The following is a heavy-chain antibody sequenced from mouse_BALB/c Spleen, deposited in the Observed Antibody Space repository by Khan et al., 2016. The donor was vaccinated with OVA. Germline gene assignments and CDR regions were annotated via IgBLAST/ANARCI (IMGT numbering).Heavy chain of an antibody. CDR3: ARKNYYGYALDY. Sequence: DVQLQESGPGLVKPSQSLSLTCTFTGYSITSDYAWDWIRQFPGNKLEWMGYISYSGSTSYNPSLKSRISITRDTSKNQFFLQLNSVTTEDTATYYCARKNYYGYALDYWGQGTSVTVSS. CDR1: GYSITSDYA. V-gene: IGHV3-2*02. D-gene: IGHD1-1*01. J-gene: IGHJ4*01. CDR2: ISYSGST.